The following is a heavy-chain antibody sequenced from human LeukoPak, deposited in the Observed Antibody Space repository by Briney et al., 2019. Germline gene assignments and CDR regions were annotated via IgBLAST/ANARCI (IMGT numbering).Heavy chain of an antibody. Sequence: MPSETLSLTCTVSGGSISSYYWSWIRQPPGKGLEWIGYIYYSGSTNYNPSLKSRVTISVDTSKNQFSLKLSSVTAADTAVYYCARKRAAVADVWGKGTTVTVPS. CDR3: ARKRAAVADV. D-gene: IGHD6-19*01. V-gene: IGHV4-59*01. CDR2: IYYSGST. J-gene: IGHJ6*04. CDR1: GGSISSYY.